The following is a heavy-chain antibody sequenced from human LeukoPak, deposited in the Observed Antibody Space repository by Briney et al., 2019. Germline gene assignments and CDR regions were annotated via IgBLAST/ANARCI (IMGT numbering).Heavy chain of an antibody. CDR2: INHSGST. D-gene: IGHD2-15*01. CDR3: AREMGFDVVVVAARAFDI. J-gene: IGHJ3*02. Sequence: SETLSLTCAVYGGSFSGYYWSWIRQPPGKGLEWIGEINHSGSTNYNPSLKSRVTISVDTSKNQFSLKLSSVTAADTAVYYCAREMGFDVVVVAARAFDIWGQGTMVTVSS. V-gene: IGHV4-34*01. CDR1: GGSFSGYY.